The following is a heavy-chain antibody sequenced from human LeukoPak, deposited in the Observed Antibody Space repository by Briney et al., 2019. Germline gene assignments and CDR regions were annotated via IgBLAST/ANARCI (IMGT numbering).Heavy chain of an antibody. CDR2: ISSSSAYI. CDR3: ARDRNWGSSRGTYYYGMDV. D-gene: IGHD7-27*01. Sequence: GGSLRLSCAASGFTFSSYSMNWVRQAPGKGLEWVSSISSSSAYIYYADSMKGRFTISRDNSKNTLYMQMNSLRVEDTAVYYCARDRNWGSSRGTYYYGMDVWGQGTTVTVSS. J-gene: IGHJ6*02. CDR1: GFTFSSYS. V-gene: IGHV3-21*01.